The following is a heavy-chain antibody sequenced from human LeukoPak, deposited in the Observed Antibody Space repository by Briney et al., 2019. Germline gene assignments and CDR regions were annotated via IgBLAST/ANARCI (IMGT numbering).Heavy chain of an antibody. CDR1: GFTFTDYS. D-gene: IGHD2-21*02. CDR2: ISRVSTYI. V-gene: IGHV3-21*01. Sequence: PGGSLRLSCPASGFTFTDYSLSWVRQAPGKGLEWVSIISRVSTYIYYADSVKGRFTVSRDNAKSSLYLQMTSLRAEDTAVYFCAREGGDGDYYYYMDVWGKGTTVTVSS. J-gene: IGHJ6*03. CDR3: AREGGDGDYYYYMDV.